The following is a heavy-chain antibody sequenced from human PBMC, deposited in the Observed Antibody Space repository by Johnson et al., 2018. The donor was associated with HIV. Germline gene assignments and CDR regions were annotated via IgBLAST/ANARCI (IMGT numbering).Heavy chain of an antibody. V-gene: IGHV3-NL1*01. CDR3: AKEEGIAAAGGAFDI. D-gene: IGHD6-13*01. J-gene: IGHJ3*02. CDR1: GLSFSNFG. CDR2: LYSGGDI. Sequence: QVQLVESGGGVVQPGKSLTLSCVASGLSFSNFGIHWVRQAPGKGLEWVAVLYSGGDIYYADSVKGRFIIPRDNSKSTLYLQLNSLRAEDTGIYYCAKEEGIAAAGGAFDIWGQGTMVTVSS.